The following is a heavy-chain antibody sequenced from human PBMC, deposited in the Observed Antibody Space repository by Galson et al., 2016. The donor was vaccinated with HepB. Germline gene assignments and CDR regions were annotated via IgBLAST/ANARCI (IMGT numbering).Heavy chain of an antibody. J-gene: IGHJ5*02. CDR2: IYSTGST. D-gene: IGHD2-15*01. CDR3: ARDVGP. V-gene: IGHV3-53*01. Sequence: SLRLSCSASGFTVSNNYVTWVRQAPGKGLEWVSIIYSTGSTYYADSVKGRFTIPRDHSKNTVYLQMNRLRAEDTAVYYCARDVGPWGRGTLVTVTS. CDR1: GFTVSNNY.